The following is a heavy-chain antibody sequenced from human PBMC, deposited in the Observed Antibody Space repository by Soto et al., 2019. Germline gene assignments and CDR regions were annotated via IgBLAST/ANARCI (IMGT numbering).Heavy chain of an antibody. D-gene: IGHD2-2*02. J-gene: IGHJ6*02. Sequence: GGSLRLSCAASGFTFSGSAMHWVRQASGKGLEWVGRIRSKANSYATAYAASVKGRFTISRDDSKNTAYLQMNSLKTEDTAVYYCTRHGGSEIVVVPAAIRAYYYGMDVWGQGTTVTVSS. CDR1: GFTFSGSA. V-gene: IGHV3-73*01. CDR3: TRHGGSEIVVVPAAIRAYYYGMDV. CDR2: IRSKANSYAT.